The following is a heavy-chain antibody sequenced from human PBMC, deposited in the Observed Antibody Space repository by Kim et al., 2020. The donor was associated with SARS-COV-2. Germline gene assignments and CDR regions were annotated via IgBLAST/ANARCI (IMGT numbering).Heavy chain of an antibody. Sequence: GGSLRLSCAASGFTFSSYAMHWVRQAPGKGLEWVAVIWYDGSNKYYADSVKGRFTISRDNSKNTLYLQMNSLRAEDTAVYYCAKEDGVGPNDAFDIWGQG. CDR2: IWYDGSNK. CDR1: GFTFSSYA. J-gene: IGHJ3*02. D-gene: IGHD3-10*01. V-gene: IGHV3-33*06. CDR3: AKEDGVGPNDAFDI.